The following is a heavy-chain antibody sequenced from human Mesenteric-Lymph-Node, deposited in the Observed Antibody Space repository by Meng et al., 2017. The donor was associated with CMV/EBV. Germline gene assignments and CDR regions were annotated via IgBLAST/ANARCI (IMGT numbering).Heavy chain of an antibody. J-gene: IGHJ4*02. CDR3: ATERPYTSSAISDF. D-gene: IGHD6-6*01. Sequence: KASGGTFSNYAINWVRQAPGQGPEWMGRIIPMYEITTYAQKFQGRVTITADKSTTTAYMELSRLRSEDTALYYCATERPYTSSAISDFWGQGTLVTVSS. CDR1: GGTFSNYA. CDR2: IIPMYEIT. V-gene: IGHV1-69*04.